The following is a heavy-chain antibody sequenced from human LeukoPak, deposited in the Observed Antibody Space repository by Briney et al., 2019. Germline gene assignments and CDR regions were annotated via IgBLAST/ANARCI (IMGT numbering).Heavy chain of an antibody. J-gene: IGHJ4*02. V-gene: IGHV3-7*03. D-gene: IGHD6-13*01. CDR2: IKPDGTTK. CDR3: ARSIPYGTTWYGRSDY. Sequence: PGGSLRLSCAAPGFPFSSYSMTWVRQAPGKGLEWVANIKPDGTTKFYVDSVKGRFTISRDNALNSLCLQMNSLRAEDTAIYYCARSIPYGTTWYGRSDYWGQGTLVTVSS. CDR1: GFPFSSYS.